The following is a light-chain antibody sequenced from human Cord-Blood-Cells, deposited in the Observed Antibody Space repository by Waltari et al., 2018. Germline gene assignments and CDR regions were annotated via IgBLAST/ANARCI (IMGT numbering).Light chain of an antibody. CDR2: GAS. J-gene: IGKJ2*01. Sequence: EIVMTQHPATMSVSPGARANLSCRASQSVSSNLAWYQQKPGQAPRLLIYGASTRATGIPARFSGSGSGTEFTLTISSLQSEDFAVYYCQQYNNWPPTFGQGTKLEIK. CDR3: QQYNNWPPT. V-gene: IGKV3-15*01. CDR1: QSVSSN.